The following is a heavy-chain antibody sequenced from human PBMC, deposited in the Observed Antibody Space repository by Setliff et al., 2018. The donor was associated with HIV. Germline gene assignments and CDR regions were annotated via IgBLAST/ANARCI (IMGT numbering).Heavy chain of an antibody. D-gene: IGHD2-2*01. Sequence: ASVKVSCKASGGTFSSGGSSGGRQAPGQGLEWMGRIIPVFGETNYAQKFQGRVTITADEFTSTAYMELSSLRSEDTAVYYCARGGRVVPAATGSNAYDIWGQGTKVTVSS. V-gene: IGHV1-69*13. CDR3: ARGGRVVPAATGSNAYDI. J-gene: IGHJ3*02. CDR2: IIPVFGET. CDR1: GGTFSSGG.